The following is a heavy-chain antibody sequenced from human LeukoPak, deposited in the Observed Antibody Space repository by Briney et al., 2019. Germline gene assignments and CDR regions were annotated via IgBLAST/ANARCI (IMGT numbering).Heavy chain of an antibody. CDR1: GYSFTSYW. CDR2: IYPGDSDT. Sequence: GESLKISCKGSGYSFTSYWIGWVRQMPGKGLEWMGIIYPGDSDTRYSPSFQGQVTISADKSISTAFLQWNSLKASDTAMYYCARASLGYCSTTSCYRWFDPWGQGTLVTVSS. V-gene: IGHV5-51*01. J-gene: IGHJ5*02. D-gene: IGHD2-2*02. CDR3: ARASLGYCSTTSCYRWFDP.